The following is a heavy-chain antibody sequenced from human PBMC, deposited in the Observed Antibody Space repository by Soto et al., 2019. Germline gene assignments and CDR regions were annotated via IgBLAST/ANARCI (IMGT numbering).Heavy chain of an antibody. D-gene: IGHD1-26*01. Sequence: DVQLLESGGALVQPGGSLRLSCVASGFTFSSSAMNWVRQAPGKGLEWVSTISGSGVAKYYADSVKARFTISRDNSNNTVFLQMNSLRAEGAAGYYCAKERSPGAITWNVYWGQGTLVTVSS. V-gene: IGHV3-23*01. CDR1: GFTFSSSA. CDR2: ISGSGVAK. J-gene: IGHJ4*02. CDR3: AKERSPGAITWNVY.